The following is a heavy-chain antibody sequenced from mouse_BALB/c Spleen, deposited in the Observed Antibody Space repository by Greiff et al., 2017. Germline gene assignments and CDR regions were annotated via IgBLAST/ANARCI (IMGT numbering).Heavy chain of an antibody. V-gene: IGHV5-4*02. Sequence: EVQVVESGGGLVKPGGSLKLSCAASGFTFCDYYMYWVRPTPEKRLEWVATISDGGSYTYYPDSVKGRFTNARDNAKNNLNLQMSSLKSEDTDVYDCDNLYGSSDGDAMDYWGQGTSVTVSS. CDR3: DNLYGSSDGDAMDY. CDR1: GFTFCDYY. D-gene: IGHD1-1*01. CDR2: ISDGGSYT. J-gene: IGHJ4*01.